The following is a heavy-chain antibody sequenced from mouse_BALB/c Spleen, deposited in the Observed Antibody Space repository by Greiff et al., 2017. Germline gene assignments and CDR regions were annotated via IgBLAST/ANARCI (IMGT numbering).Heavy chain of an antibody. CDR2: ISSGGSYT. J-gene: IGHJ3*01. CDR3: TRDDGYYRFAY. Sequence: DVMLVESGGGLVKPGGSLKLSCAASGFTFSSYTMSWVRQTPEKRLEWVATISSGGSYTYYPDSVKGRFTISRDNAKNTLYLQMSSLKSEDTAMYYCTRDDGYYRFAYWGQGTLVTVSA. D-gene: IGHD2-3*01. CDR1: GFTFSSYT. V-gene: IGHV5-6-4*01.